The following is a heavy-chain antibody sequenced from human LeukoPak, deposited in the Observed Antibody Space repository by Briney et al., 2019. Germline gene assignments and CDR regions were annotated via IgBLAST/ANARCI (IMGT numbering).Heavy chain of an antibody. D-gene: IGHD2-2*01. CDR2: IKQDGSEK. CDR1: GFTFSSYW. J-gene: IGHJ4*02. Sequence: GGSLRLSCAASGFTFSSYWMSWVRQAPGKGLEGVANIKQDGSEKYYVDSVKGRFTISRDNAKNSLYLQMNSLRAEDTAVYYCARDNIVVVPAADFDYWGQGTLVTVSS. CDR3: ARDNIVVVPAADFDY. V-gene: IGHV3-7*03.